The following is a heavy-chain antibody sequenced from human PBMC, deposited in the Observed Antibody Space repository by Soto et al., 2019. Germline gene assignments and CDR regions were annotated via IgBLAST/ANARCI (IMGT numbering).Heavy chain of an antibody. D-gene: IGHD3-3*01. V-gene: IGHV3-7*01. CDR1: GFTFSSFW. J-gene: IGHJ4*02. CDR3: ARDGARVTIFGVVYPV. Sequence: QLVESGGDLVQSGGSLRLSCSASGFTFSSFWMSWVRQAPGKGLEWVANIKQDGSEKYYMDSVKGRFTISRDNSKNSLYLQMNSLTVEDTAVYYWARDGARVTIFGVVYPVWGQGTLVAVSS. CDR2: IKQDGSEK.